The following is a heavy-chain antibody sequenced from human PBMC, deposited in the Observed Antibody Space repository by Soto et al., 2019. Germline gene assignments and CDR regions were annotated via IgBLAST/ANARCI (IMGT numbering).Heavy chain of an antibody. CDR1: GGSIGSGDYY. J-gene: IGHJ6*02. V-gene: IGHV4-30-4*01. CDR2: IYYSGST. CDR3: ARGLSSGPMRAYYYYGMDV. D-gene: IGHD6-19*01. Sequence: PSETLSLTCTVSGGSIGSGDYYWSWIRQPPGKGLEWIGYIYYSGSTYYNPSLKSRVTISVDTSKNQFSLKLSSVTAADTAVYYCARGLSSGPMRAYYYYGMDVWGQGTTVTVSS.